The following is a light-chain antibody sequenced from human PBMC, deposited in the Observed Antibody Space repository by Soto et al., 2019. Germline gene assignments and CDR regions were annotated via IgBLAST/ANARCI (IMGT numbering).Light chain of an antibody. CDR1: SSNIGGNI. Sequence: QSVLTQPPSASGTPGQRVTISCSGSSSNIGGNIVNWYQQLPGTAPKLLIFGTDQRPSWVPDRFSGSKSGTSASLAISGLQSGDEANYYCAAWDYSLNGVVFGGGTKLTVL. V-gene: IGLV1-44*01. CDR3: AAWDYSLNGVV. J-gene: IGLJ2*01. CDR2: GTD.